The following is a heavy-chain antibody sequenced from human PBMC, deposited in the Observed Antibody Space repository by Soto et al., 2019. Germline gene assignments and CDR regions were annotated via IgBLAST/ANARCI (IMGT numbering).Heavy chain of an antibody. CDR1: GFTFSDSW. CDR3: VRGGSNYAS. CDR2: IKPDESEK. V-gene: IGHV3-7*01. J-gene: IGHJ5*02. D-gene: IGHD4-4*01. Sequence: EVQLVESGGGLVQAGGSLRLSCTASGFTFSDSWMTWVRQAPGKGLEWVARIKPDESEKKYADSVKGRFSISRDNAKNSMYLQMDSLRGEDTAVYYCVRGGSNYASWGQGTLVTVSS.